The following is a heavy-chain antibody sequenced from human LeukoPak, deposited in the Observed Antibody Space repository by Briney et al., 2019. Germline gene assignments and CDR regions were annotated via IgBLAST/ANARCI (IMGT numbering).Heavy chain of an antibody. CDR1: GYTFTSYD. CDR3: ARGPLDFWSGSPLEYFQH. D-gene: IGHD3-3*01. J-gene: IGHJ1*01. Sequence: ASVKVSCKASGYTFTSYDINWVRQATGQGLEWMGWVNPNSGNTGYAQKFQGRVTMTRNTSISTAYMKLSSLRSEDTAVYYCARGPLDFWSGSPLEYFQHWGQGTLVTVSS. V-gene: IGHV1-8*01. CDR2: VNPNSGNT.